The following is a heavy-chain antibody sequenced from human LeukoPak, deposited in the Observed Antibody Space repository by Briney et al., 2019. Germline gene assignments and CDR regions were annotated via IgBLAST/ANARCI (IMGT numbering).Heavy chain of an antibody. CDR3: ARDTTIVVVPAAIGDFDY. CDR2: INSDGSST. V-gene: IGHV3-74*01. CDR1: GFTFGSYW. J-gene: IGHJ4*02. D-gene: IGHD2-2*02. Sequence: PGGSLRLSCAASGFTFGSYWMHWVRQAPGKGLVWVSRINSDGSSTSYADSVKGRFTISRDNAKNTLYLQMNSLRAEDTAVYYCARDTTIVVVPAAIGDFDYWGQGTLVTVSS.